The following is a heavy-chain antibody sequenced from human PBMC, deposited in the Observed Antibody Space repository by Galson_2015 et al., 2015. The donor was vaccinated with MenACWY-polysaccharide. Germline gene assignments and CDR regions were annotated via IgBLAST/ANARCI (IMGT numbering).Heavy chain of an antibody. CDR2: VWYDGSKK. V-gene: IGHV3-33*08. D-gene: IGHD1-26*01. J-gene: IGHJ4*02. CDR3: ATDRRSRVLEF. CDR1: GFTFSSYG. Sequence: SLRLSCAASGFTFSSYGMHWVRQAPGKGLEWVAVVWYDGSKKYYADSVKGRFTISRDNSRSTLYLQMNSLRAEDTAVYYCATDRRSRVLEFWGQGTLVTVSS.